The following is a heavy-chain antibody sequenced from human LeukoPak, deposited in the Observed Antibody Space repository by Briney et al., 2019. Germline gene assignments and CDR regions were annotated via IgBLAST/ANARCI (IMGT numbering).Heavy chain of an antibody. Sequence: SETLSLTCTVSGGSISSSSYYWGWIRQPPGKGLEWIGSIYYSGSTYYNPSLKSRVTISVDTSKNQFSLKLSSETAADTAVYYCARGLTFDYWGQGTLVTVSS. J-gene: IGHJ4*02. CDR1: GGSISSSSYY. V-gene: IGHV4-39*01. CDR3: ARGLTFDY. CDR2: IYYSGST.